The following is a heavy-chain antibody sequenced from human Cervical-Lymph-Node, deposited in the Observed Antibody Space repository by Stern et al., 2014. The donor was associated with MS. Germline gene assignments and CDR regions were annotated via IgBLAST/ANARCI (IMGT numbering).Heavy chain of an antibody. CDR1: GFTFSSYS. J-gene: IGHJ4*02. V-gene: IGHV3-21*01. Sequence: EVQLVESGGGLVKPGGSLRLSCAASGFTFSSYSMNWVRQAPGKGLEWVSSISSSSSYIYYADSVKGRFPISRDNAKNSLYLQMNSLRAEDTAVYYCARGTLTYSSILFDYWGQGTLVTVSS. CDR3: ARGTLTYSSILFDY. CDR2: ISSSSSYI. D-gene: IGHD5-18*01.